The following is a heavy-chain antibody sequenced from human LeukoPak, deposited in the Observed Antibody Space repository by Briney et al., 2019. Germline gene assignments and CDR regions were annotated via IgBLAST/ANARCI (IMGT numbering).Heavy chain of an antibody. Sequence: GGSLRLSCAASGLTFSSSAMIWVRQAPGKGLEWVSGISGSGGNTYCADSVKGRFTISRDNSKNALYLQMNSLRAEDTAVYYCAKATQTDFCGQGTLVTVSS. J-gene: IGHJ4*02. CDR2: ISGSGGNT. CDR1: GLTFSSSA. V-gene: IGHV3-23*01. CDR3: AKATQTDF.